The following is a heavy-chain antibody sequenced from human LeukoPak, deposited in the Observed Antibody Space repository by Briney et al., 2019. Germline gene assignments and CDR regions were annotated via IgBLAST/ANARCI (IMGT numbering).Heavy chain of an antibody. D-gene: IGHD5-18*01. Sequence: PGGSLRLSCAASGFTFSTYSMNWVRQAPGKGLEWVSSISGSSSYIYYADSVKGRFTISRDSAQNSLYLQMNSLRAEDTAVYYCARGQSYGWFDPWGREPWSPSPQ. CDR1: GFTFSTYS. V-gene: IGHV3-21*01. J-gene: IGHJ5*02. CDR3: ARGQSYGWFDP. CDR2: ISGSSSYI.